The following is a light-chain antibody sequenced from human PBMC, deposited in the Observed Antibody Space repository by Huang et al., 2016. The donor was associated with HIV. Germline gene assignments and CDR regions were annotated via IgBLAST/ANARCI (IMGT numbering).Light chain of an antibody. CDR3: QQSYSIPPMYT. J-gene: IGKJ2*01. Sequence: DIQMTQSPSSLSASVGDRVTITCRASQSIITSLNWYQQKPGKAPKRLIYVASSLQSGVPSRFSGSGSGTDFTLTISSLQPEDFATYYCQQSYSIPPMYTFGQGTKLEIK. CDR2: VAS. CDR1: QSIITS. V-gene: IGKV1-39*01.